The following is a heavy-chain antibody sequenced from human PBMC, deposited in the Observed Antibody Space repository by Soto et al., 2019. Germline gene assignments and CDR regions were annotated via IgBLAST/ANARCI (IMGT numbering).Heavy chain of an antibody. CDR2: ISGSGGDT. Sequence: EVQLLESGGGLVQPGGSLRLSCAASGFTFTNYAMTWVRQAPGKGLEWVSTISGSGGDTYYAVSIKGRFTISRDNSKNTLYLQMNSLRAEDTAVYYCAKVIVRSSSWYPFDYWGQGTLVTVSS. CDR3: AKVIVRSSSWYPFDY. J-gene: IGHJ4*02. D-gene: IGHD6-13*01. V-gene: IGHV3-23*01. CDR1: GFTFTNYA.